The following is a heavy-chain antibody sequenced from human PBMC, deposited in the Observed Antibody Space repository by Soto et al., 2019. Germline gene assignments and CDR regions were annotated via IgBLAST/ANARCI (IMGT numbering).Heavy chain of an antibody. CDR2: TVPIFDAS. D-gene: IGHD1-1*01. V-gene: IGHV1-69*06. CDR3: ARSSTTYTYQSSPYWYDKELDI. Sequence: ASVKVACKASGDTGSSHSLSWLRQAPGQGLEWMGGTVPIFDASTYAHKVQGRVTISADKATKTGYMALSSLTSEDTAVYYCARSSTTYTYQSSPYWYDKELDIWRQGTLVTVSS. CDR1: GDTGSSHS. J-gene: IGHJ4*02.